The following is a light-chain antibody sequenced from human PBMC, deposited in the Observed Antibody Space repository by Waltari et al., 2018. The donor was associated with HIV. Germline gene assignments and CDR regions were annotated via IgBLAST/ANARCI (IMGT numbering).Light chain of an antibody. CDR3: VSYTEKDTFLL. CDR2: EVT. V-gene: IGLV2-8*01. Sequence: QSPLPHPPSASGSPGPSVAIPCPGSRNDIGTYNLVSWYHHHPGKAPKLLIYEVTRRPPGIPDRFSGTKSGYTASLTVSDLQVEDEADYYCVSYTEKDTFLLFGGGTKLAV. CDR1: RNDIGTYNL. J-gene: IGLJ2*01.